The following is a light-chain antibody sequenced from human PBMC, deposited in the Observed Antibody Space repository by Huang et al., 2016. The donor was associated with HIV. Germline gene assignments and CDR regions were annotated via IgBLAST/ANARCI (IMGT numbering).Light chain of an antibody. V-gene: IGKV1-39*01. CDR3: QQSYRTPYT. CDR2: AAS. J-gene: IGKJ3*01. CDR1: QTINSY. Sequence: DIQMTQSPSSLSASVGDRVTVTCRASQTINSYLNWYQQSPGKAPKRLIYAASTLESGVPSRFSCSGSGTDFTLTISSLQPEDFATYFCQQSYRTPYTFGPGTKVDIK.